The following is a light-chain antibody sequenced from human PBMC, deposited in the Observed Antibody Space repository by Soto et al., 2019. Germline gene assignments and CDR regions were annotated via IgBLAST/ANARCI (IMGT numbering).Light chain of an antibody. J-gene: IGKJ1*01. CDR3: QQYYNWPPPE. CDR2: GAS. V-gene: IGKV3-15*01. Sequence: EIVLTQSPATLSVPPGERATLSCRASQSVSSNLAWYQQKPGQAPRLLIYGASTRATGIPARFSGSGSGTDFTLPISSLQSEDFAVYYCQQYYNWPPPEFGQGTKVEIK. CDR1: QSVSSN.